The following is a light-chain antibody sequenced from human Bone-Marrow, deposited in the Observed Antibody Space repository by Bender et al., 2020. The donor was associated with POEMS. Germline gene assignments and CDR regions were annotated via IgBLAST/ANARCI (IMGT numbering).Light chain of an antibody. CDR3: NSYSGSISWV. CDR2: SSH. CDR1: SSNIGAHA. J-gene: IGLJ3*02. V-gene: IGLV1-44*01. Sequence: QSVLTQPPSASGTPGQRVTISCSGGSSNIGAHAVNWYQHLPGTAPKLLIYSSHRRPSEVPDRFSGSKSGNTASLTISGLQPEDEAHYYCNSYSGSISWVFGGGTKVTVL.